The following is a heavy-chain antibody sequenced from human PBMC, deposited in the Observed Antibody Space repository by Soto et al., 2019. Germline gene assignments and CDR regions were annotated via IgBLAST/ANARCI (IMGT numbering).Heavy chain of an antibody. Sequence: GGSLRLACAASGFTFRSYAMHWVRQAPGKGLEWVAVISYDGSNKYYADSVKGRFTISRDNSKNTLYLQMNSLRAEDTAVYYCARDRYGDRTVDYWGQGT. J-gene: IGHJ4*02. D-gene: IGHD4-17*01. CDR3: ARDRYGDRTVDY. CDR1: GFTFRSYA. CDR2: ISYDGSNK. V-gene: IGHV3-30-3*01.